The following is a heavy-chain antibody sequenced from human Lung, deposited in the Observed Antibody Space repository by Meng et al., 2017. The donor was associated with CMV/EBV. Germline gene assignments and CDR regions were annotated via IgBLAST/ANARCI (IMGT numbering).Heavy chain of an antibody. D-gene: IGHD3-3*01. CDR3: AKDDSAYFDFRSGYSTPPDY. J-gene: IGHJ4*02. V-gene: IGHV3-30*02. CDR2: IRYDGSNK. Sequence: GESLKISCAASGFSFSSYGMQWVRQAPGKGLEWVAFIRYDGSNKYYVDSVKGRFTISRDNSKNMLYLQMNSLRVADTAVYYCAKDDSAYFDFRSGYSTPPDYWXQGTXVTVSS. CDR1: GFSFSSYG.